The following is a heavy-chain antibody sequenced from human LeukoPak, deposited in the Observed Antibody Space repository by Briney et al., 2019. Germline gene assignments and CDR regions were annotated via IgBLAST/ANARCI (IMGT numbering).Heavy chain of an antibody. J-gene: IGHJ4*02. CDR1: GFTFSSYW. CDR3: ARDYYYDDSGQPVRLDY. Sequence: GGSLRLSCAASGFTFSSYWMSWVRQAPGKGLEWVSYISSSSTTTYYAGSVKGRFTISRDDAKNTLYLQMNSLRAEDTAVYYCARDYYYDDSGQPVRLDYWSQGTLVTVSS. CDR2: ISSSSTTT. V-gene: IGHV3-48*01. D-gene: IGHD3-22*01.